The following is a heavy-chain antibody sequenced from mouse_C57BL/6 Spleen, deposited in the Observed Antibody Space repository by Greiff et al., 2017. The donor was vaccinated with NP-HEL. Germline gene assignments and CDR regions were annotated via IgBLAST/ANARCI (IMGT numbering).Heavy chain of an antibody. V-gene: IGHV2-5*01. D-gene: IGHD2-3*01. CDR2: IWRGGST. Sequence: QVQLQQSGPGLVQPSQSLSITCTVSGFSLTSYGVHWVRQSPGKGLEWLGVIWRGGSTDYNAAFMSRLSITKDNSKSQVFFKMNSLQADDTAIYYCAKNGGYDGYYLAYWGQGTLVTVSA. J-gene: IGHJ3*01. CDR3: AKNGGYDGYYLAY. CDR1: GFSLTSYG.